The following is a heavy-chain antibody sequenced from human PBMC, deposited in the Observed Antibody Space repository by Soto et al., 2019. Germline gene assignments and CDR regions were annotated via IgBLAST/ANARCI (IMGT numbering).Heavy chain of an antibody. CDR1: GGTFSSYA. Sequence: ASVKVSCKASGGTFSSYAISWVRQAPGQGLEWMGGIIPIFGTANYAQKFQGRVTITADESTSTAYMELSSLRSEDTAVYYCAREDYYDSSGYLDISTAFDIWGQGTMVTVSS. D-gene: IGHD3-22*01. CDR2: IIPIFGTA. CDR3: AREDYYDSSGYLDISTAFDI. V-gene: IGHV1-69*13. J-gene: IGHJ3*02.